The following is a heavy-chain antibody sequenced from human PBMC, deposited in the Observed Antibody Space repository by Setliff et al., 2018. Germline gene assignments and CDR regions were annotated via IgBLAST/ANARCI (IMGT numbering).Heavy chain of an antibody. D-gene: IGHD6-13*01. V-gene: IGHV1-46*01. J-gene: IGHJ6*02. CDR2: INPSGGST. Sequence: ASVKVSCKASGYTFTSYYMHWVRQAPGQGLEWMGIINPSGGSTSYAQKFQGRVTMTRDTSTSTAYMELSSLRSEDTAVYYCARRRSSSWYRPYYGMDVWGQGTTVTVSS. CDR1: GYTFTSYY. CDR3: ARRRSSSWYRPYYGMDV.